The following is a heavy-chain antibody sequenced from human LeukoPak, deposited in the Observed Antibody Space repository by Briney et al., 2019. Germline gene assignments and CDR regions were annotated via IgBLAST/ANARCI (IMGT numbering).Heavy chain of an antibody. D-gene: IGHD5-18*01. CDR3: AKDYTAMVRGPDY. Sequence: GGPLRLSCAASGFPFDDYPMHWSRHAQGKGLGGVSGISWNSGSIGYAASVKGRFTISRDNAKNSLYLQMNSLRAEDTALYYCAKDYTAMVRGPDYWGQGTLVTVSS. CDR1: GFPFDDYP. CDR2: ISWNSGSI. V-gene: IGHV3-9*01. J-gene: IGHJ4*02.